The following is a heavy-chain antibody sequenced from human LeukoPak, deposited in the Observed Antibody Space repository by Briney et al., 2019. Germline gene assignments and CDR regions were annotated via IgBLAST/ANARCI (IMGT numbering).Heavy chain of an antibody. CDR3: ARMRSSTGVFSYYYYYMDV. J-gene: IGHJ6*03. CDR2: IYTSGST. CDR1: GGSISSYY. D-gene: IGHD2-2*01. V-gene: IGHV4-4*07. Sequence: SETLSLTCTVSGGSISSYYWSWIRQPPGKGLEWIGRIYTSGSTNYNPSLKSRVTMSVDTSKNQFSLKLSSVTAADTAVYYCARMRSSTGVFSYYYYYMDVWGKGTTVTISS.